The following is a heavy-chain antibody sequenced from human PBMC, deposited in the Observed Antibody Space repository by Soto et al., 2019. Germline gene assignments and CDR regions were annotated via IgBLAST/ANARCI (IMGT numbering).Heavy chain of an antibody. CDR2: IWYDGSNK. V-gene: IGHV3-33*01. CDR3: ARPITMVRGVRRDGMDV. J-gene: IGHJ6*02. CDR1: GFTFSSYG. D-gene: IGHD3-10*01. Sequence: QVQLVESGGGVVQPGRSLRLSCAASGFTFSSYGMHWVRQAPGKGLEWVAVIWYDGSNKYYADSVKGRFTISRDNSKNTLYLQMNSLRAEDTAVYYCARPITMVRGVRRDGMDVWGQGTTVTVSS.